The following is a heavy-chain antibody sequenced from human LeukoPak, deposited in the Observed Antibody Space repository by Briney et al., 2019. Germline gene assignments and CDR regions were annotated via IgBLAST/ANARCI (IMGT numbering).Heavy chain of an antibody. J-gene: IGHJ4*02. CDR1: GGSLSGYY. V-gene: IGHV4-31*03. Sequence: PSETLSLTCTVSGGSLSGYYWSWIRQHPGKGLEWIGYIYYSGSTYYNPSLKSRVTISVDTSKNQFSLKLSSVTAADTAVYYCARGPLTAMVPYYFDYWGQGTLVTVSS. CDR3: ARGPLTAMVPYYFDY. D-gene: IGHD5-18*01. CDR2: IYYSGST.